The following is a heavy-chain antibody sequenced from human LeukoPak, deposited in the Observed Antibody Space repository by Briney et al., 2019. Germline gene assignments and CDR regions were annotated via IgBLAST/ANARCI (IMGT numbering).Heavy chain of an antibody. CDR3: AREDYCSSTSCYDFDY. CDR2: IWYDGSNK. V-gene: IGHV3-33*01. Sequence: RSLRLSCAASGFTFSNYGMHWVRQAPGKGLEWVAVIWYDGSNKYYADSVKGRFTISRDNSKNTLYLQMNSLRAEDTAVYYCAREDYCSSTSCYDFDYWGQGTLVTVSS. J-gene: IGHJ4*02. D-gene: IGHD2-2*01. CDR1: GFTFSNYG.